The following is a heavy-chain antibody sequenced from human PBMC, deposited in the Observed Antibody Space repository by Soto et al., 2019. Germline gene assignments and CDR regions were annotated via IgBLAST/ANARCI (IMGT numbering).Heavy chain of an antibody. V-gene: IGHV4-59*01. Sequence: SETLSLTCTVSGGSISGSYGNWIRQPPGKGLEWIGYVYYSGSTHYNPSLKSRVTISVDTSKNQFSPKLNSVTAADTAVYYCARDLSGGMDVWGQGTTVTVSS. J-gene: IGHJ6*02. D-gene: IGHD1-26*01. CDR2: VYYSGST. CDR3: ARDLSGGMDV. CDR1: GGSISGSY.